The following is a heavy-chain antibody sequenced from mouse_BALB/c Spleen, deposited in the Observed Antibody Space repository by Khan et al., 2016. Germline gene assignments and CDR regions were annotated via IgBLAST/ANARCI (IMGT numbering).Heavy chain of an antibody. J-gene: IGHJ3*01. D-gene: IGHD2-4*01. Sequence: VQLQESGPGLVAPSQSLSITCTVAGFSLTGFSVNWVRQPPGKGLEWLGVIWGDGSTDYNSALKSRLSFSKDDSKSQVFLKMNSLQTDDTARYLCASYYEYDGGFAYWGQGTLVTVSA. CDR2: IWGDGST. CDR1: GFSLTGFS. CDR3: ASYYEYDGGFAY. V-gene: IGHV2-6-7*01.